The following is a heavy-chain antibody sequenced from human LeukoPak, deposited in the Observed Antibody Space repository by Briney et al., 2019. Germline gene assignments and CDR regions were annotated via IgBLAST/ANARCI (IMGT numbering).Heavy chain of an antibody. D-gene: IGHD5-18*01. CDR3: ARARGYSYGCFDY. J-gene: IGHJ4*02. CDR1: GGSFSGYY. V-gene: IGHV4-34*01. CDR2: INHSGST. Sequence: SETLSLTCSVYGGSFSGYYWSWIRQPPGKGLEWIGEINHSGSTNYNPSLKSRVTISVDTSKNQFSLKLSSVTAADTAVYYCARARGYSYGCFDYWGQGTLVTVSS.